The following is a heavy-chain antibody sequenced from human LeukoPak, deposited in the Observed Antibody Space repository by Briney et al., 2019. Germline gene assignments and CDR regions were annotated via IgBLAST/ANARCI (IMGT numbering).Heavy chain of an antibody. J-gene: IGHJ5*02. V-gene: IGHV3-74*01. Sequence: PGGSLRLSCATSGFTFNSYWMHWVRQAPGKGLSWVSYISTDGSSTYYADSVKGRFTISRDNTKNSLYLQMNSLRAEDTALYYCARKMGHWFDPWGQGTLVTVSS. CDR1: GFTFNSYW. CDR3: ARKMGHWFDP. CDR2: ISTDGSST. D-gene: IGHD2-8*01.